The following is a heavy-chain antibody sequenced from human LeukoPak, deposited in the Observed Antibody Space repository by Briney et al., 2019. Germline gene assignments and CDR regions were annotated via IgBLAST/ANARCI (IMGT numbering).Heavy chain of an antibody. CDR1: GFTFSTYA. J-gene: IGHJ4*02. Sequence: GGSLRLSCAASGFTFSTYAVNWVRQAPGKGLEWVSAITGSGGATYYADSVKGRFTISRDNAKNSLYLQMNSLRAEDTAVYYCARDGGDSRAIRSYFDYWGQGTLVTVSS. V-gene: IGHV3-21*01. CDR3: ARDGGDSRAIRSYFDY. D-gene: IGHD3-22*01. CDR2: ITGSGGAT.